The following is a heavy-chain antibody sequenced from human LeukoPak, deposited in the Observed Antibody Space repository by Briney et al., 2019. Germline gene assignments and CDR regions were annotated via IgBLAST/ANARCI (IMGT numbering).Heavy chain of an antibody. D-gene: IGHD1-1*01. CDR2: INPTGDYT. CDR1: GDTFTRNW. Sequence: ASVKVSCKTSGDTFTRNWMHWIRQGPGRGLEWMGVINPTGDYTMYAQKFQGRVIVTRDMSSNTDYMELGSLRSDDPAVYYCARDHSIDDKSWWLDPWGQGTLVTVSS. V-gene: IGHV1-46*01. CDR3: ARDHSIDDKSWWLDP. J-gene: IGHJ5*02.